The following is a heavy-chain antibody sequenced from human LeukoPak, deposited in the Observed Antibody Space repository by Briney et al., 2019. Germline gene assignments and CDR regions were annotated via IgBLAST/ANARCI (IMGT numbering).Heavy chain of an antibody. D-gene: IGHD6-19*01. V-gene: IGHV3-30*03. CDR3: ATGLAVAGTNY. Sequence: GGSLRLSCAASGFTFSSYGMHWVRQAPGKGLEWVAIISYDGTTIYYADSVKGRFTVSRDNSKNTLYLQMTSLRSEDTAVYYCATGLAVAGTNYWGQGTLVTVSS. CDR1: GFTFSSYG. J-gene: IGHJ4*02. CDR2: ISYDGTTI.